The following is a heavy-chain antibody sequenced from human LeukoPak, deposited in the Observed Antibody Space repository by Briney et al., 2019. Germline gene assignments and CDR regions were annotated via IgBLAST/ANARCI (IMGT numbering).Heavy chain of an antibody. CDR3: AKEAPRYCSGGSCYREYYFDY. CDR2: IIGSGGST. D-gene: IGHD2-15*01. V-gene: IGHV3-23*01. Sequence: GGSLRLSCAASGFTFSSYVMSWVREAPGEGLEWGSAIIGSGGSTYYADSVKGRFTISRDNSKNTLYLEMYSLTAEDTAVYYCAKEAPRYCSGGSCYREYYFDYWGQGTLVTVSS. J-gene: IGHJ4*02. CDR1: GFTFSSYV.